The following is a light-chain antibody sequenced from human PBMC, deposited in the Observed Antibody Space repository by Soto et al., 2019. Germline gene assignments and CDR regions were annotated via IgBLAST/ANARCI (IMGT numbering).Light chain of an antibody. Sequence: IQVTQSPSTLSASIGDRVTITCRASQSVRNCLAWYQHKPGKAPKLLIYDASRLESGVPSRFSGSGSGTEFTLDTSRLQPDDFGTYYCQQCNSFPGTFGQGTKVEIK. V-gene: IGKV1-5*01. CDR2: DAS. J-gene: IGKJ1*01. CDR3: QQCNSFPGT. CDR1: QSVRNC.